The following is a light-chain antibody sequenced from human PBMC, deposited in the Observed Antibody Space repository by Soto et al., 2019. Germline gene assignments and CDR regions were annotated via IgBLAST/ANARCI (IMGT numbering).Light chain of an antibody. Sequence: SYELSQPPSVSVSPGQTASITCSGDELGDKYACWYQQKPGQSPVLVIYQDNKRPSGTPARFSGSNSGNTATLTISGTQAMDEADYYCQAWDRSTLVFVGGTKLTVL. CDR1: ELGDKY. CDR2: QDN. V-gene: IGLV3-1*01. J-gene: IGLJ3*02. CDR3: QAWDRSTLV.